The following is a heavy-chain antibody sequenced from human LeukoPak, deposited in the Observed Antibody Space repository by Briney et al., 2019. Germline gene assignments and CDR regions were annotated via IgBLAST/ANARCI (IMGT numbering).Heavy chain of an antibody. J-gene: IGHJ2*01. CDR1: GGSISSYY. V-gene: IGHV4-4*07. CDR3: ARLHYYDSSGYYYSYWYFDL. CDR2: IYTSGGT. Sequence: SETLSLTCTVSGGSISSYYWSWIRQPAGKGLEWIGRIYTSGGTDYNPSLKSRVTMSVDTSKNQFSLKLSSVTAADTAVYYCARLHYYDSSGYYYSYWYFDLWGRGTLVTVSS. D-gene: IGHD3-22*01.